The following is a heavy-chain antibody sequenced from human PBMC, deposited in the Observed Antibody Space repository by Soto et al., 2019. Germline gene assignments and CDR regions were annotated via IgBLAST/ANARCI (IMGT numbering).Heavy chain of an antibody. CDR1: GYTFSDFS. Sequence: QVHLVQSGAEVRKPGASVKVSCKASGYTFSDFSMHWVRQAPGQGLEWVGWMNPDTGGTNYAQKFQGWVTMTRDTSISTAYMELRRLRSDDTAVYYCARDPYTSSSGYYYGMDVWGQGTTVTVSS. CDR2: MNPDTGGT. V-gene: IGHV1-2*04. D-gene: IGHD6-13*01. J-gene: IGHJ6*02. CDR3: ARDPYTSSSGYYYGMDV.